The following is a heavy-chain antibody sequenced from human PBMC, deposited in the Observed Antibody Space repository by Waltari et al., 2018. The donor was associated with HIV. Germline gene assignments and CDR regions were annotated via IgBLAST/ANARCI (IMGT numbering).Heavy chain of an antibody. CDR1: GFTFVAYA. Sequence: EVQLVESGGGLVQPGRSLRLSCAASGFTFVAYAMQWVRQAPGKGLEWVSGIRWNSGSIGYADSVKGRFTISRDNAKNSLYLQMNSLRAEDTALYYCAGADFWSGSYFDLWGRGTLVTVSS. V-gene: IGHV3-9*01. D-gene: IGHD3-3*01. J-gene: IGHJ2*01. CDR3: AGADFWSGSYFDL. CDR2: IRWNSGSI.